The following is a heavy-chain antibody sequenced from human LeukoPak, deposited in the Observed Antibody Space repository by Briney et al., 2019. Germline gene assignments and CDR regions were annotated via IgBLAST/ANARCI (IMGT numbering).Heavy chain of an antibody. Sequence: PGGSLRLSCAASGFTFSSYSMNWVRQAPGRGLEWVANIDSDGGDKYYGDSVKGRFSISRDNAENSLFLQMNNLRVEDSAVYYCARGGSGSSKYWVFWGQGTLVTVSS. CDR2: IDSDGGDK. D-gene: IGHD2-8*02. V-gene: IGHV3-7*01. J-gene: IGHJ4*02. CDR3: ARGGSGSSKYWVF. CDR1: GFTFSSYS.